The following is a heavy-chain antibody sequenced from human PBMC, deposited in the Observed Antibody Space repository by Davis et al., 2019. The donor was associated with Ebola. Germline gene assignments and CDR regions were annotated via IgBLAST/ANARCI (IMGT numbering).Heavy chain of an antibody. CDR3: ARQGGGRYFNNCFDV. V-gene: IGHV4-39*01. D-gene: IGHD3-10*01. Sequence: MPSETLSLTCTVSGGSISSDSHFWGWIRQTPGKGLEWIGSIYYSGSTHYNPSLNSRVTISVETSKNQFTLKLTSVTAADTAVYYCARQGGGRYFNNCFDVWGQGTLVTVSS. CDR1: GGSISSDSHF. J-gene: IGHJ5*02. CDR2: IYYSGST.